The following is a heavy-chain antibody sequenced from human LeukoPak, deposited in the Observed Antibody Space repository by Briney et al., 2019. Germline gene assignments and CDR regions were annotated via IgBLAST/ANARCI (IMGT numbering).Heavy chain of an antibody. V-gene: IGHV3-23*01. J-gene: IGHJ4*02. CDR3: ARYSSSWYSDHYFDY. CDR2: ISGSGGST. CDR1: GFTFSSYA. Sequence: GGSLRLSCAASGFTFSSYAMSWVRQAPGKGLEWVSAISGSGGSTYYADSVKGRFTISRDNSKNTLYLQMNSLRAEDTAVYYRARYSSSWYSDHYFDYLGQGTLVTVSS. D-gene: IGHD6-13*01.